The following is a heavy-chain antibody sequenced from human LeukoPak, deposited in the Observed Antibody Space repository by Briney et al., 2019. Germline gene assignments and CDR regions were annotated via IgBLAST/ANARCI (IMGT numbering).Heavy chain of an antibody. D-gene: IGHD6-13*01. CDR2: IYSGGST. CDR3: ARAAAGTGVDY. V-gene: IGHV3-53*01. Sequence: PGGSLRLSCAASGFTVSSNYMSWVRQAPGKGLYWVSVIYSGGSTYYADSVKGRFTISRDNSKNTLYLQTNSLRAEDTAVYYCARAAAGTGVDYWGQGTLVTVSS. J-gene: IGHJ4*02. CDR1: GFTVSSNY.